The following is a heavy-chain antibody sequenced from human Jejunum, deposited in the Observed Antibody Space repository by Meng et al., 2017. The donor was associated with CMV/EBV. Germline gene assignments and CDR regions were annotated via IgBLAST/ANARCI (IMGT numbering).Heavy chain of an antibody. J-gene: IGHJ4*02. CDR1: GDSIISGSN. V-gene: IGHV4-38-2*01. CDR3: ARHSATAGDY. CDR2: IYHSGNN. D-gene: IGHD5-18*01. Sequence: CPLSGDSIISGSNWACIRQPPGKGLEWIGSIYHSGNNIYNPSLKSRVTISVDTSKNQFSLKLSSVTAADTAVYYCARHSATAGDYWGQGTRVTVSS.